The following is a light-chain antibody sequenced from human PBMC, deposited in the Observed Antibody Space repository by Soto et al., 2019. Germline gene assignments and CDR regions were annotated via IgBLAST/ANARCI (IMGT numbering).Light chain of an antibody. CDR3: SSYTSSSTLYV. CDR1: SRDVGGYNY. J-gene: IGLJ1*01. CDR2: EVS. V-gene: IGLV2-14*01. Sequence: QSALTQPASVSGSPGQSITISCTGTSRDVGGYNYVCWYQQHPGKAPKLMIYEVSNRPSGVSNRFSGSKSGNTASLTISGLQAEDEPDYYCSSYTSSSTLYVFGTGTKVTVL.